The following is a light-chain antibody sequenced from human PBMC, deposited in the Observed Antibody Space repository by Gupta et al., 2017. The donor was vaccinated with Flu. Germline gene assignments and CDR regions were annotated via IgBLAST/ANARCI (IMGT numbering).Light chain of an antibody. CDR2: EAS. J-gene: IGKJ1*01. V-gene: IGKV1-5*03. CDR3: QQYYSYSRT. Sequence: DIQMTQSPSTLSASVGDRVTITCRASQNVITWLAWYQHKPGKAPNLLIYEASNLHSGVPSRFGSSGSGTEFTLTISSLQPDDFATYYCQQYYSYSRTFGQGTKVEI. CDR1: QNVITW.